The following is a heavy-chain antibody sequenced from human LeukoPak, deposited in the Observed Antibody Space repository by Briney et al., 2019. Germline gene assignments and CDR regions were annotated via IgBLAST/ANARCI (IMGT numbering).Heavy chain of an antibody. J-gene: IGHJ3*02. CDR2: ISDSGTST. D-gene: IGHD2-2*01. CDR1: GFIFNIYV. V-gene: IGHV3-23*01. CDR3: AKDRRCSSTTCFDAFGI. Sequence: PGGSLRLSCAASGFIFNIYVMSWVRQAPGKGLEWVSGISDSGTSTYYADSVKGHFTISRDNSKNTLYLEMNSLRAEDTAVYYCAKDRRCSSTTCFDAFGIWGQGTMVTVSS.